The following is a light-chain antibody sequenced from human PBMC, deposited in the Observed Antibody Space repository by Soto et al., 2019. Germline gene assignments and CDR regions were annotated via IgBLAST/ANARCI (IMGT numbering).Light chain of an antibody. CDR3: QVRDVWPS. CDR2: DAS. V-gene: IGKV3-11*01. CDR1: QSVSTS. J-gene: IGKJ1*01. Sequence: IVLTQSPVTLALSPGERAVLSCRASQSVSTSLAWYQHKPGQAPRLFIYDASKRAPGIPARFSGSVSGTDFTLTFSSLEPEDFAVYYCQVRDVWPSFGQGTKVDIK.